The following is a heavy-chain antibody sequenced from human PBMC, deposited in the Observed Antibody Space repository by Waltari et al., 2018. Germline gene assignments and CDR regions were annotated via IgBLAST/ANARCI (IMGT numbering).Heavy chain of an antibody. V-gene: IGHV1-69*01. CDR1: GGSFNTYS. CDR2: ITPIFGTP. CDR3: ASPMGVGPLTRYDGLDV. Sequence: QVQLVQSGAEVTQPGSSVRVSCRASGGSFNTYSLSWVRQAPGQGLEWMGGITPIFGTPHYAQKFQGRVTITADESTSTTYMDLTSLRADDTAVYYCASPMGVGPLTRYDGLDVWGQGTTVIVSS. J-gene: IGHJ6*02. D-gene: IGHD3-16*01.